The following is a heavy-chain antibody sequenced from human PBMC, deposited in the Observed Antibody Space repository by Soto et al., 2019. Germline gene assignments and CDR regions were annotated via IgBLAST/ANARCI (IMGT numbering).Heavy chain of an antibody. V-gene: IGHV1-18*01. CDR1: GYTFTSYG. CDR2: INAYNGNT. CDR3: ARENPPGLN. Sequence: QVQLVQSGAEVKKPGASVKVSCKASGYTFTSYGISWVRQAPGQGLEWMGWINAYNGNTNYPQKLQGRVTMTTDPPTSAAYMDMRLLRSDDAAVYHCARENPPGLNWGQGTLVTVSS. J-gene: IGHJ4*02. D-gene: IGHD6-25*01.